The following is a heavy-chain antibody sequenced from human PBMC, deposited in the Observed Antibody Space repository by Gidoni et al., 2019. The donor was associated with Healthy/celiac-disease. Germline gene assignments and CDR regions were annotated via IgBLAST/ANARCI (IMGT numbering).Heavy chain of an antibody. J-gene: IGHJ6*02. D-gene: IGHD5-12*01. CDR3: ARDGSGGWLQPYYYYGMDV. CDR1: GGTFSSYA. V-gene: IGHV1-69*01. Sequence: LVQSGAEVKKPGSSVKVSCKASGGTFSSYAISWVRQAPGQGLEWMGGIIPIFGTANYAQKFQGRVTITADESTSTAYMELSSLRSEDTAVYYCARDGSGGWLQPYYYYGMDVWGQGTTVTVSS. CDR2: IIPIFGTA.